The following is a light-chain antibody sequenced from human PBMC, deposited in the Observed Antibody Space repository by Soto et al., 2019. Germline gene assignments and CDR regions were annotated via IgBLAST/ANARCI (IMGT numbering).Light chain of an antibody. J-gene: IGKJ1*01. Sequence: DIQMTQSPSTLSASVGDRVTITCQASQSISSWLAWYQQKPGKAPNLLIYKASSLQSGVPSRFSGRGSGTEFTLTISSLQPDDFATYYCQQYNPYSAWTFGQGTKVEIK. CDR3: QQYNPYSAWT. CDR1: QSISSW. V-gene: IGKV1-5*03. CDR2: KAS.